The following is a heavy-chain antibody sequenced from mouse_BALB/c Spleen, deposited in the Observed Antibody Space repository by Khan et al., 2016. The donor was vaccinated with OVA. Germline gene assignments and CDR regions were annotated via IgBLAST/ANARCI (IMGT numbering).Heavy chain of an antibody. CDR1: GYTFTDYN. Sequence: VRLQQSGPELVKPGASVKIPCKASGYTFTDYNMDWVRQSHGKSLEWIGDINPNNGGTIYNQKFKDKATLTVDKSSSTAYMELRSLTSEDTAVYYCARGGDGGFAYWGQGTLVTVSA. V-gene: IGHV1-18*01. CDR3: ARGGDGGFAY. CDR2: INPNNGGT. J-gene: IGHJ3*01. D-gene: IGHD3-3*01.